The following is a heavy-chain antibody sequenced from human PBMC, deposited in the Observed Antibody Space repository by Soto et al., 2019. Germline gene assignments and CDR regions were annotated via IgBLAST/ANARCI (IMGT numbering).Heavy chain of an antibody. Sequence: QVQLVQSGTEVKRPGDSVKVSCKASGYTFTGYYVHWVRQAPGQGLEWMGWINPNSGDTYLAQRFQGRVTMNRDTSIGTADMELRGLTSDDTAESYCAKGGAIVAAGTRVYLYNAMDVWGQGTTVTVSS. CDR1: GYTFTGYY. J-gene: IGHJ6*02. CDR2: INPNSGDT. CDR3: AKGGAIVAAGTRVYLYNAMDV. V-gene: IGHV1-2*02. D-gene: IGHD1-26*01.